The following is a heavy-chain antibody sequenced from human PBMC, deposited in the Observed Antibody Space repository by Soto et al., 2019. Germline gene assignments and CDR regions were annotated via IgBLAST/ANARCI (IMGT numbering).Heavy chain of an antibody. V-gene: IGHV4-4*02. CDR1: GGSINSNTW. Sequence: QLQLQESGPGLLKPSETLSLTCGVSGGSINSNTWWSWVRQPPGKGLEWIGEIHDSGGTNYNPSLKSRVTISVDKSKNQVSLKVNSVTAADTAVYYCIRNGYYCLEYWGQGTLVTVSS. J-gene: IGHJ4*01. D-gene: IGHD6-19*01. CDR3: IRNGYYCLEY. CDR2: IHDSGGT.